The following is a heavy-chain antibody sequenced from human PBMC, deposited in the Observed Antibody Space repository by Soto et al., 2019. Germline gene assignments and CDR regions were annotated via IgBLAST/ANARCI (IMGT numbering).Heavy chain of an antibody. J-gene: IGHJ4*02. V-gene: IGHV3-23*01. CDR3: AKSSSANSYSALDS. CDR2: VSGTGDTT. Sequence: RRLSCAASGYAFSNYAMTWVRQAPGKGLEWVSVVSGTGDTTYYAASVKGRFTISRDNSKSTLYLQMNSLRAEDTALYYCAKSSSANSYSALDSWGQGTLVTVSS. CDR1: GYAFSNYA. D-gene: IGHD2-2*02.